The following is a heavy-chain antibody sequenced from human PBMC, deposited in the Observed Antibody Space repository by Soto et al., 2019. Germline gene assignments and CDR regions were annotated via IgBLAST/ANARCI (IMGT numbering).Heavy chain of an antibody. D-gene: IGHD3-10*01. CDR2: IIPIFGTA. V-gene: IGHV1-69*12. J-gene: IGHJ5*02. CDR3: ARAESYYYGSGSLGWFDP. CDR1: GGTFSSYA. Sequence: QVQLVQSGAEVKKPGSSVKVSRKASGGTFSSYAISWVRQAPGQGLEWMGGIIPIFGTANYAQKFQGRVTITADESTSTAYMELSSLRSEDTAVYYCARAESYYYGSGSLGWFDPWGQGTLVTVSS.